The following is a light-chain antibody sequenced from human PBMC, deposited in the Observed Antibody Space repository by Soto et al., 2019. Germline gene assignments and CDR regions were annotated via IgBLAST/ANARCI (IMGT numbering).Light chain of an antibody. CDR1: QTFNNY. CDR3: QQSYTSQQT. Sequence: DVHMPQSPSSLSASVGYTFSITCRACQTFNNYLNWYQHKPVKVPELLIYAATALQSGVPSRFSASASGTDFTLTIINVQPEDCGTYYCQQSYTSQQTFGQGTKGDIK. V-gene: IGKV1-39*01. J-gene: IGKJ2*01. CDR2: AAT.